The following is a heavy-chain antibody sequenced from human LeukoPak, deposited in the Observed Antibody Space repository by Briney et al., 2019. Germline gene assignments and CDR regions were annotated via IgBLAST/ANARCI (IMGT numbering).Heavy chain of an antibody. J-gene: IGHJ4*02. CDR1: GFTFTTYW. CDR3: ARVGDNSGYYYPYFDY. Sequence: GGSLRLSCAASGFTFTTYWMHWVRQVPGKGLVWVARIKGDGSSTRHADSMKGRFTISRDNAKNTLYLQMNSLRDEDTAVYYCARVGDNSGYYYPYFDYWGQGTLVTVSS. V-gene: IGHV3-74*01. CDR2: IKGDGSST. D-gene: IGHD3-22*01.